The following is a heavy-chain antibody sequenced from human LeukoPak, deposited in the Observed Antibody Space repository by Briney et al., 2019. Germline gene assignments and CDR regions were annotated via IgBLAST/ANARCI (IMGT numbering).Heavy chain of an antibody. CDR1: GFTFGDYA. D-gene: IGHD1-26*01. V-gene: IGHV3-49*04. CDR2: IRSKAYGGTT. Sequence: GGSLRLYCTASGFTFGDYAMSWARQAPGKGLEWVRFIRSKAYGGTTEYAASVKGRFTIARDDSRGAAYLQMNSLKTEDTAVYYCTEYSGSSPLALDVWGQGTTVTVSS. CDR3: TEYSGSSPLALDV. J-gene: IGHJ6*02.